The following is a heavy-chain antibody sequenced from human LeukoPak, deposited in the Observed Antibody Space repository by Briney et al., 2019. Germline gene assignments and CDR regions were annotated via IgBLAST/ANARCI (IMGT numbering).Heavy chain of an antibody. D-gene: IGHD6-19*01. CDR3: ARFYFPEEHDRAWYEAH. V-gene: IGHV3-74*01. J-gene: IGHJ4*02. CDR1: GFTFSNAS. Sequence: QTGGSLRLSCGTSGFTFSNASISWVRQAPGKELVWVARIRGDGRATTYADSVKGRFTISRDNAMNTVFLQMKSLRAEDTGIYYCARFYFPEEHDRAWYEAHWGQGIRVTVS. CDR2: IRGDGRAT.